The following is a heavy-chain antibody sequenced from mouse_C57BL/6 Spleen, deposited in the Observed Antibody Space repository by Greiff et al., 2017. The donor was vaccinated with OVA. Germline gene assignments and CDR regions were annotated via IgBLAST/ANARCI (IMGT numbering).Heavy chain of an antibody. CDR2: ISYDGSN. V-gene: IGHV3-6*01. CDR1: GYSITSGYS. Sequence: EVQRVESGPGLVKPSQSLSLTCSVTGYSITSGYSWNWIRQFPGNKLEWMGYISYDGSNNYNPSLKNRISITRDTSKNQFFLKLNSVTTEDTATYYCARDGSNWYFDVWGTGTTVTVSS. J-gene: IGHJ1*03. D-gene: IGHD1-1*01. CDR3: ARDGSNWYFDV.